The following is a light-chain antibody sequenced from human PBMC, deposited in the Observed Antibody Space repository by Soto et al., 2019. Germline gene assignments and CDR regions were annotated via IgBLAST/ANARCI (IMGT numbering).Light chain of an antibody. Sequence: DIQMTQSPSTLSASVGDRVTITCRASQSISSWLAWYQQKPGKAPKLLIYKASSLESGVPSRFSGSGSGTEFTLTISSLQPDDFATYYCQQHNSYLTFGGGTKVDIK. CDR1: QSISSW. J-gene: IGKJ4*01. V-gene: IGKV1-5*03. CDR2: KAS. CDR3: QQHNSYLT.